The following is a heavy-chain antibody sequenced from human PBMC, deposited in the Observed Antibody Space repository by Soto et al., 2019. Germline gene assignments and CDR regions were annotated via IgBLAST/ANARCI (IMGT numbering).Heavy chain of an antibody. D-gene: IGHD3-16*02. J-gene: IGHJ5*02. CDR1: GFRFRDYW. Sequence: LRLSCAVSGFRFRDYWMSWVRQAPGKGLEWVANIKQDESDKYYVDSVEGRFTISRDNAKNALYLQMNSLRVEDTAVYYCAAYCYTMTCTHFHGYSWGQGTQVTVSS. CDR3: AAYCYTMTCTHFHGYS. V-gene: IGHV3-7*03. CDR2: IKQDESDK.